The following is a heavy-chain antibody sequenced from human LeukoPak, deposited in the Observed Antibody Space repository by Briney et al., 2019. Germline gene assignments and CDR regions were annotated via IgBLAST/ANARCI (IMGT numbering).Heavy chain of an antibody. Sequence: EGSLRLSCAASGFTFSIYWMSWVRQAPGKGLEWVANINQDGSQKYYADSVKGRFTISRDNSKNTLYLQMNSLRAEDTAVYYCAKGGGRAVGATTGYFDYWGQGTLVTVSS. CDR1: GFTFSIYW. D-gene: IGHD1-26*01. CDR2: INQDGSQK. J-gene: IGHJ4*02. CDR3: AKGGGRAVGATTGYFDY. V-gene: IGHV3-7*01.